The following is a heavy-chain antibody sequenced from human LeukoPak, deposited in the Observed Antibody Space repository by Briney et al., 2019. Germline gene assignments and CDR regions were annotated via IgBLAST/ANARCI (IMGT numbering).Heavy chain of an antibody. V-gene: IGHV4-59*01. D-gene: IGHD4-11*01. CDR2: IYYSGST. Sequence: PSETLSLTCAVYGGSFSGYYWSWIRQPPGKGLEWIGYIYYSGSTNYNPSLKSRVTISVDTSKNQFSLKLSSVTAAGTAVYYCARALTTTTTPFDYWGQGTLVTVSS. J-gene: IGHJ4*02. CDR3: ARALTTTTTPFDY. CDR1: GGSFSGYY.